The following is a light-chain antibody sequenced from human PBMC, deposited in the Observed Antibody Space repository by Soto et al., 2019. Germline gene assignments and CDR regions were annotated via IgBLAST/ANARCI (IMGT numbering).Light chain of an antibody. CDR1: QSINSNY. V-gene: IGKV3-20*01. J-gene: IGKJ1*01. CDR3: QQYHNSPRT. Sequence: ETVLTQSPGTLSLSPGERATLSCRASQSINSNYLAWYQQKPGQSPRVLIYGASSRATGIPDRFSGSGSGTDFTLTISRLEPEDFAVYYCQQYHNSPRTFGQGTKVEIK. CDR2: GAS.